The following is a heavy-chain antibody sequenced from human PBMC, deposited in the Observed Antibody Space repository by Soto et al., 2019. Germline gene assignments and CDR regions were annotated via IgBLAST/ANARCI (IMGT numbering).Heavy chain of an antibody. CDR2: IYHSGST. CDR1: GGSISSSNW. V-gene: IGHV4-4*02. CDR3: ASSSGDQFSWFDP. J-gene: IGHJ5*02. Sequence: PSETLSLTCAVSGGSISSSNWWSWVRQPPGKGLEWIGEIYHSGSTNYNPSLKSRVTISVDKSKNQFSLKLSSVTAADTAVYYCASSSGDQFSWFDPWGQGTLVTVSS. D-gene: IGHD3-10*01.